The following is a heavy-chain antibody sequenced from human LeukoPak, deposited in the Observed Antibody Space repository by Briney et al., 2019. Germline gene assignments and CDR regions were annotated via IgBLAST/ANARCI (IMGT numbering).Heavy chain of an antibody. CDR1: GFSFSSYD. J-gene: IGHJ4*02. V-gene: IGHV3-13*01. CDR2: IGTAGDT. CDR3: ARGLYYYDSSGYYPFDY. Sequence: QSGGSLRLSCAASGFSFSSYDMHWVRQATGKGLEWASAIGTAGDTYCPGSVKGRFTISRENAKNSLYLQMNSLRAGDTAVYYCARGLYYYDSSGYYPFDYWGQGTLVTVSS. D-gene: IGHD3-22*01.